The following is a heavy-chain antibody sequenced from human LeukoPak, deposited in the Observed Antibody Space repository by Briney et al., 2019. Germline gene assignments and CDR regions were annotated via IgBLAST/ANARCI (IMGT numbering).Heavy chain of an antibody. J-gene: IGHJ1*01. CDR2: IYTSGST. D-gene: IGHD2-15*01. Sequence: PSETLSLTCTVSGGSISSGNYYWSWIRQPAGKGLEWIEHIYTSGSTNYNPSLKSRVTMSVDPSKSQFSLKLNSVTAADTAVYYCARGSPTQYCSGGSCYSGYFQHWGQGTLVTVSS. CDR1: GGSISSGNYY. V-gene: IGHV4-61*09. CDR3: ARGSPTQYCSGGSCYSGYFQH.